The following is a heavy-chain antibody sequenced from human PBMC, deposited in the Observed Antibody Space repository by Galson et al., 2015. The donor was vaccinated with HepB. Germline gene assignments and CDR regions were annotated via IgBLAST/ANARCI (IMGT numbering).Heavy chain of an antibody. J-gene: IGHJ4*02. CDR3: AKDIGYISCWH. CDR1: GFTFSNYG. D-gene: IGHD6-19*01. CDR2: ISYDGSNK. V-gene: IGHV3-30*18. Sequence: SLRLSCAASGFTFSNYGMHWVRQSPGKGLEWLAGISYDGSNKYYADSVQGRVTISRDNSKSTLYLQMNSLRPEDTAVYFCAKDIGYISCWHWGQGTLVTVSS.